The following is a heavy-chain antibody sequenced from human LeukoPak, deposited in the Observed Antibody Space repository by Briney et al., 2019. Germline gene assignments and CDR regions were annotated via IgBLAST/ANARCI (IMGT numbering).Heavy chain of an antibody. CDR1: GFTFKNYC. Sequence: GGSLRLSCAASGFTFKNYCLTWVRQAPGKGLEWISFITSTSNYKYYIDSVKGRFAISRDNAKNSLYLQLNSLRVEDTAVYYCARVAGGKDNYGYPEYNWFDLWGQGTLVSVSS. V-gene: IGHV3-21*01. D-gene: IGHD5-18*01. J-gene: IGHJ5*02. CDR3: ARVAGGKDNYGYPEYNWFDL. CDR2: ITSTSNYK.